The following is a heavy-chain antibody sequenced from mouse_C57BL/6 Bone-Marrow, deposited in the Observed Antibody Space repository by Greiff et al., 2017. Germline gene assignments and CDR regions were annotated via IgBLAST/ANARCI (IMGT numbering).Heavy chain of an antibody. V-gene: IGHV1-72*01. Sequence: QQSCKASGYTFTSYWMHWVKQRPGRGLEWIGRIDPNSGGTKYNEKFKSKATLTVDKPSSTAYMQLSSLTSEDSAVYYCARDGYDDRAWFAYWGQGTLVTVSA. CDR3: ARDGYDDRAWFAY. D-gene: IGHD2-2*01. J-gene: IGHJ3*01. CDR2: IDPNSGGT. CDR1: GYTFTSYW.